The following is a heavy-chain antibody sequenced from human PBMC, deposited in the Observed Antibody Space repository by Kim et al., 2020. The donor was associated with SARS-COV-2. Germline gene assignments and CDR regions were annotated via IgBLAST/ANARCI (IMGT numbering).Heavy chain of an antibody. V-gene: IGHV3-11*06. J-gene: IGHJ4*02. D-gene: IGHD1-1*01. Sequence: TDSVKGRFIISRDNAKQSLYLQINSLRAEDSAVYYCTRDTNDFVEAPVIDSWGQGTLVTVSS. CDR3: TRDTNDFVEAPVIDS.